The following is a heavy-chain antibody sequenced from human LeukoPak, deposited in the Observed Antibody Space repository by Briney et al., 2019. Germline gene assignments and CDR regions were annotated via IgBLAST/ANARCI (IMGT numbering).Heavy chain of an antibody. CDR1: IDSFSNYH. D-gene: IGHD4-17*01. Sequence: SETLSLTCAVYIDSFSNYHWNWIRQTPAKGMEWIGKVNESGGTNYNPSLKSRVTISVDTSKNQFSLKLSSVTAADTAVYYCARRSSVTVTTCNAFDIWGQGTMVTVSS. CDR2: VNESGGT. V-gene: IGHV4-34*01. J-gene: IGHJ3*02. CDR3: ARRSSVTVTTCNAFDI.